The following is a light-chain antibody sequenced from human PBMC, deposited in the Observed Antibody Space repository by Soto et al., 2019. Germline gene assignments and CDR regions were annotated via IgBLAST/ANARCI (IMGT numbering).Light chain of an antibody. CDR2: DAS. CDR3: QQRSNWPPIT. V-gene: IGKV3-11*01. J-gene: IGKJ5*01. CDR1: QSVSRY. Sequence: EIVLTQSPATLSLSPGERATLSFMGSQSVSRYLAWYQQKPGQAPRLLIYDASNRATGIPARFSGSGSGTDFTLTISSLEPEDFAVYYCQQRSNWPPITFGQGTRLEIK.